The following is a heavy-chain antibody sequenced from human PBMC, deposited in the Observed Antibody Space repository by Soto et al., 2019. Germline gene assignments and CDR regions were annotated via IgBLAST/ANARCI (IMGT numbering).Heavy chain of an antibody. J-gene: IGHJ4*02. CDR2: ISGGGDTT. V-gene: IGHV3-23*01. Sequence: EGQLLESGGGLVQPGGSLRLSCAASGFTFNNYAMTWVRQAPGKGLEWVSAISGGGDTTSYAASVKGRFTVSRDGSKNTLYLQMSSLRTEDTALYYCAKGRGGSGSLTPRVDFWGQGTLVTVSS. CDR3: AKGRGGSGSLTPRVDF. D-gene: IGHD3-10*01. CDR1: GFTFNNYA.